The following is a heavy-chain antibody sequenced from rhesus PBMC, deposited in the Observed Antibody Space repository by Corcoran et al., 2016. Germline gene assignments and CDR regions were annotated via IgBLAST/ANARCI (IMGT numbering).Heavy chain of an antibody. CDR3: RTAAATFDS. D-gene: IGHD6-25*01. V-gene: IGHV3-118*01. CDR1: GFMFSSSS. Sequence: EVQLVESGGGLVQPGGSLRLSCAASGFMFSSSSIHWVRQASGKGLEWVGRIRDKSSNYGTGCAASVKGRFTISRDDSKNTAYLQMNGLKTEDTAVYYCRTAAATFDSWGQGILVTVSS. CDR2: IRDKSSNYGT. J-gene: IGHJ4*01.